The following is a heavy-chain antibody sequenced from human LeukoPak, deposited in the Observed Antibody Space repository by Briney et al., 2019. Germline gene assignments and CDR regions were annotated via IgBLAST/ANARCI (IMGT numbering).Heavy chain of an antibody. CDR1: GGSFSGYY. V-gene: IGHV4-34*01. CDR3: ARGRAFGVLFDY. CDR2: INQSGST. D-gene: IGHD3-16*01. Sequence: SETLSLTCAVYGGSFSGYYWSWIRQPPGKGLEWIGEINQSGSTNYNPSLKSRVTISVDTSKNQFSLKLSSVTAADTAVYYCARGRAFGVLFDYWGQGTLVTVSS. J-gene: IGHJ4*02.